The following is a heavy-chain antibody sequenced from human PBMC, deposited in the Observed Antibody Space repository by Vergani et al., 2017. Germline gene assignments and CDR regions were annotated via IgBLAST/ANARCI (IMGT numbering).Heavy chain of an antibody. Sequence: QVQLQQWGAGLLKPSETLSLTCAVYGGSFSGYYWSWIRQPPGKGLEWIGEINHSGSTNYNPSLKRRVTISVDTSKNQFSLKLSSVTAADTAVYYCAVNTGSEYSSSLSDIGIWGQGTMVTVSS. J-gene: IGHJ3*02. V-gene: IGHV4-34*01. D-gene: IGHD6-6*01. CDR2: INHSGST. CDR3: AVNTGSEYSSSLSDIGI. CDR1: GGSFSGYY.